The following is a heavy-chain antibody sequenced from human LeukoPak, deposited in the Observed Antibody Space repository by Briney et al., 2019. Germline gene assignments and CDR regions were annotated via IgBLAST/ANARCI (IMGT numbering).Heavy chain of an antibody. D-gene: IGHD2-2*01. CDR1: GFTFSSYG. CDR2: ISHDGTKN. V-gene: IGHV3-30*18. CDR3: AKDSSTWGNRYFDY. Sequence: GGSLRLSCAVSGFTFSSYGIHWVRQAPGKGLEWVTFISHDGTKNYYADSMKGRFTVSRDNSKNTLYLQMDSLRADDTAVYYCAKDSSTWGNRYFDYWGQGTLVTVSS. J-gene: IGHJ4*02.